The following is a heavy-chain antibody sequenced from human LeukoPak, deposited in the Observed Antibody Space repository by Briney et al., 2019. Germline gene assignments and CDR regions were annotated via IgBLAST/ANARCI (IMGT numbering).Heavy chain of an antibody. Sequence: ASVKVSCKASGYTFTSYDINWVRQATGQGLEWMGWMNPNTGNTGYAQKFQGRVTMTRNTSISTAYMELSSLRSEDTAVYYCARRPSKYYDILTGYYRSEFDYWGQGTLVTVSS. CDR1: GYTFTSYD. D-gene: IGHD3-9*01. V-gene: IGHV1-8*01. CDR3: ARRPSKYYDILTGYYRSEFDY. CDR2: MNPNTGNT. J-gene: IGHJ4*02.